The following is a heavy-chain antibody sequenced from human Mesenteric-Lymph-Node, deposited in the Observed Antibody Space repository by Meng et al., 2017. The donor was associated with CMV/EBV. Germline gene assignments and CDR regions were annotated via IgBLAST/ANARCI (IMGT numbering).Heavy chain of an antibody. CDR1: GGSISTSSYY. CDR3: ARGSGSYDILTPPGRFDP. J-gene: IGHJ5*01. CDR2: IYYSGST. D-gene: IGHD3-9*01. V-gene: IGHV4-39*07. Sequence: GSLRLSCSVSGGSISTSSYYWGWIRQPPGKGLEWIGSIYYSGSTYYNPSLKSRVTMSVDTSKNQFSLNLSSVTAADTAMYYCARGSGSYDILTPPGRFDPWGQGTLVTVSS.